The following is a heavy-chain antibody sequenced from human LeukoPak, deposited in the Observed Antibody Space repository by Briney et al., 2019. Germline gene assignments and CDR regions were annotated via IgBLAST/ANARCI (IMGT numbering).Heavy chain of an antibody. CDR1: GFSLSRYA. D-gene: IGHD6-13*01. CDR3: AKCRGSSWSDYFDY. V-gene: IGHV3-23*01. J-gene: IGHJ4*02. CDR2: ISDSGGST. Sequence: PGASLRLSCAVSGFSLSRYAMSWVRKAPGKGLEWVSAISDSGGSTCYADSVKGRFTISRDNSRNTLYLQMNTLRAEDTAVYYCAKCRGSSWSDYFDYWGQGTLVTVSS.